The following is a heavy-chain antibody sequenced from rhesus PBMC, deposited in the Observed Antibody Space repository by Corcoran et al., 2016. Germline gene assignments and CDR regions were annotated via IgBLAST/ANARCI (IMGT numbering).Heavy chain of an antibody. D-gene: IGHD4-29*01. V-gene: IGHV4-160*01. CDR2: IRSGGDT. J-gene: IGHJ4*01. Sequence: QVHLQQWGGGLVSPSETLSLTCAVYGGPVRGFWWGWIRQPPGKGLEWIGRIRSGGDTNYNPSLKIRVTFSIATSKNQFSLKLISLTAADTAVYYCARYRNDYGSSYYFDFWDQGVLVTVSS. CDR1: GGPVRGFW. CDR3: ARYRNDYGSSYYFDF.